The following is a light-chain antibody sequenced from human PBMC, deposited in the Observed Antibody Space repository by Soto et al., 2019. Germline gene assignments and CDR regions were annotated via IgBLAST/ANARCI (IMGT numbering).Light chain of an antibody. V-gene: IGLV1-51*01. CDR1: SFNIGNNN. CDR2: DNN. J-gene: IGLJ1*01. CDR3: AAWDDSLNGRV. Sequence: QSVLTQPPSVSAAPGQKVTISCSGSSFNIGNNNVSWYQQLPGTAPRLLIYDNNKRPSGTPDRFSGSKSGTSATLGISGLQSEDEADYYCAAWDDSLNGRVFGTGTKVNDL.